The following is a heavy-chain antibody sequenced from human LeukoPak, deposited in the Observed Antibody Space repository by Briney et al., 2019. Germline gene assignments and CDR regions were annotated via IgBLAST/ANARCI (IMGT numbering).Heavy chain of an antibody. Sequence: SETLSLTCTVSGGSFSSYYWSWIRQPAGKGLEWIGYIYYSGSTNYNPSLKSRVTISVDTSKNQFSLKLSSVTAADTAVYYCAREKNYYDSSGFFDYWGQGTLVTVSS. J-gene: IGHJ4*02. D-gene: IGHD3-22*01. V-gene: IGHV4-59*01. CDR1: GGSFSSYY. CDR2: IYYSGST. CDR3: AREKNYYDSSGFFDY.